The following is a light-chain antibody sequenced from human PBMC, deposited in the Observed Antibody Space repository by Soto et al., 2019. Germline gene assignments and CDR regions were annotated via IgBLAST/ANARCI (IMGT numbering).Light chain of an antibody. CDR1: SSDVGGYDY. V-gene: IGLV2-14*01. CDR2: EVN. Sequence: ALTQPASVSGSPGQSITISCTGTSSDVGGYDYVSWYQLHPGKAPKLMVFEVNNRPSGVSYRFSGSKSGNTASLTISGLQAEDEADYFCSSYSVSTAYLFGTGTKVTVL. CDR3: SSYSVSTAYL. J-gene: IGLJ1*01.